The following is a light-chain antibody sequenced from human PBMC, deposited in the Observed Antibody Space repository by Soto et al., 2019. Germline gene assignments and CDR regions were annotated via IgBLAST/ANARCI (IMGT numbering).Light chain of an antibody. V-gene: IGKV4-1*01. CDR1: QSVLYSSYNKNY. Sequence: VIAPSEDVLAAIKSHLATLSCTSPQSVLYSSYNKNYLAWYQHKPGQPPKLLIYWASTRESGVPDRFSGSRSGAEFTLTINSLQSEEFAVYYCQPYNNSPLSFGRGAKVEIK. CDR2: WAS. J-gene: IGKJ4*01. CDR3: QPYNNSPLS.